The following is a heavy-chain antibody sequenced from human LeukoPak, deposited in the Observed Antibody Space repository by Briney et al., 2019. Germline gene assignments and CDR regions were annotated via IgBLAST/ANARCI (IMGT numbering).Heavy chain of an antibody. V-gene: IGHV1-2*02. CDR3: ARVLRYYDILSKPFDY. J-gene: IGHJ4*02. CDR2: INPNSGGT. Sequence: GASVKVSCKASGYTFTGYYMHWVRQAPGQGLEWMGWINPNSGGTNYAQKFQGRVTMTRGTSISTAYMELSRLRSDDTAVYYCARVLRYYDILSKPFDYWGQGTLVTVSS. D-gene: IGHD3-9*01. CDR1: GYTFTGYY.